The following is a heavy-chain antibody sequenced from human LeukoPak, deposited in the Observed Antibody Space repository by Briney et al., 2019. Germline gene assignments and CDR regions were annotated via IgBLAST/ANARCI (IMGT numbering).Heavy chain of an antibody. J-gene: IGHJ3*02. V-gene: IGHV3-48*03. CDR3: ARVATMVRVPLDALDI. D-gene: IGHD3-10*01. CDR1: GFTFNNYE. Sequence: GGSLRLSCAASGFTFNNYEMNWVRQAPGKGLEWVSYISRSGSTRYYADSVKGRFTISRDNAKNSLYLQMNSLRAEDTAVYYCARVATMVRVPLDALDIWGQGTMVSVSS. CDR2: ISRSGSTR.